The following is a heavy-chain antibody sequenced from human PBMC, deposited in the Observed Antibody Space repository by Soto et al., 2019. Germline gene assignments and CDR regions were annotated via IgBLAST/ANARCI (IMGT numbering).Heavy chain of an antibody. CDR2: VYHSGST. CDR1: GDSVTSGSRY. Sequence: SETLSLTCTVSGDSVTSGSRYWNWIRQPPGKGLEWIGYVYHSGSTKYNPSLKSRITISVDTSKNQFSLKLNSVTAADTAVYYCVRGKSYSVYDFWGPGTLVTVSS. CDR3: VRGKSYSVYDF. V-gene: IGHV4-61*01. J-gene: IGHJ4*02. D-gene: IGHD5-12*01.